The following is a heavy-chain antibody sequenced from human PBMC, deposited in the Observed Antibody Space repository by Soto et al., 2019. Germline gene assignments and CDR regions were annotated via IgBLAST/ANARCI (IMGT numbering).Heavy chain of an antibody. CDR3: ARAPPAPIFGVVRWGNWFDP. D-gene: IGHD3-3*01. Sequence: PSETLSLTCAVYGGSFSGYYWSWIRQPPGKGLEWIGEINHSGSTNYNPSLKSRVTISVDASKNQFSLKLSSVTAADTAVYYCARAPPAPIFGVVRWGNWFDPWGQGTLVTVSS. CDR2: INHSGST. J-gene: IGHJ5*02. CDR1: GGSFSGYY. V-gene: IGHV4-34*01.